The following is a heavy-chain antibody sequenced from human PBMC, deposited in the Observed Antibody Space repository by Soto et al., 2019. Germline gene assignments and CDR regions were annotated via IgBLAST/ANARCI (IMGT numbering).Heavy chain of an antibody. CDR2: INAGNGNT. Sequence: ASVKVSCKASGYTFTSYAMHWVRQAPGQRLEWMGGINAGNGNTKYSQKFQGRVTITEDESTSTAYMELSSLRSEDTAVYYCASLAEYYYYGMDVWGQGTTVTVSS. CDR3: ASLAEYYYYGMDV. CDR1: GYTFTSYA. J-gene: IGHJ6*02. V-gene: IGHV1-3*01. D-gene: IGHD3-3*02.